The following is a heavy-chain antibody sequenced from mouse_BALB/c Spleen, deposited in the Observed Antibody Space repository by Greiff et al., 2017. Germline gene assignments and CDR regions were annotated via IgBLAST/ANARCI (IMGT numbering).Heavy chain of an antibody. J-gene: IGHJ3*01. CDR1: GDSITSGY. Sequence: DVQLVESGPSLVKPSQTLSLTCSVTGDSITSGYWNWIRKFPGNKLEYMGYISYSGSTYYNPSLKSRISITRYTSKNQYSLQLNSVTTEDTATYYCATTYYGNYWFAYWGQGTLVTVSA. CDR2: ISYSGST. D-gene: IGHD2-10*01. CDR3: ATTYYGNYWFAY. V-gene: IGHV3-8*02.